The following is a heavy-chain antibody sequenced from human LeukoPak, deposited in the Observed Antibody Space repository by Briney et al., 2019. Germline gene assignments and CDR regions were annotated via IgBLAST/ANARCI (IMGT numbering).Heavy chain of an antibody. D-gene: IGHD5-18*01. CDR2: IYTSGST. J-gene: IGHJ4*02. V-gene: IGHV4-4*07. CDR3: ARVTAMVPFYYFDY. CDR1: GGSISSYY. Sequence: SETLSLTCTVSGGSISSYYWSWIRQPAGKGLEWIGRIYTSGSTNYNPSLKSRVTMSVDTSKNQFSLKLSSVTAADTAVYYCARVTAMVPFYYFDYWGQGTLVTVSS.